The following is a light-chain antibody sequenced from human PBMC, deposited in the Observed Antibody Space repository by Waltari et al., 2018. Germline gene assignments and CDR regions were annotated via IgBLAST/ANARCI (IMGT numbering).Light chain of an antibody. Sequence: QSALTQPASVSGSPGQAITIPCTGTSSDIGGFNSVSWYQKHPGEAPKLMIYDVTHRPSGGSNRFSGSKSGRTASLTSSGPQAWDAAHYYCSSYSSISTLVFGGGTKLSVL. CDR1: SSDIGGFNS. CDR3: SSYSSISTLV. V-gene: IGLV2-14*03. CDR2: DVT. J-gene: IGLJ2*01.